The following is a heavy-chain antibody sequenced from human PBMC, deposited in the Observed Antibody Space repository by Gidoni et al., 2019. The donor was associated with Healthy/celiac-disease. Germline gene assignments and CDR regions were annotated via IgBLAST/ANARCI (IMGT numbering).Heavy chain of an antibody. J-gene: IGHJ6*02. CDR3: ATSVVVAAEKNYYYYGMDV. Sequence: QLQLQQSGPGLVKPSETLSLTCTVSGGSISSSSYSWGWIRPPPGKGLEWIGSIYYSGSTYYNPSLKSRVTISVDTSKNQFSLKLSSVTAADTAVYYCATSVVVAAEKNYYYYGMDVWGQGTTVTVSS. CDR2: IYYSGST. V-gene: IGHV4-39*07. CDR1: GGSISSSSYS. D-gene: IGHD2-15*01.